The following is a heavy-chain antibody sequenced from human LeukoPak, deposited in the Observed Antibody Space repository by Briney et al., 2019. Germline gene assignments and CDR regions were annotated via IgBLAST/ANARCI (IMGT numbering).Heavy chain of an antibody. J-gene: IGHJ4*02. CDR3: ARGARLFDS. CDR2: IYISGDT. CDR1: GVSISSYY. Sequence: SETLSLTCTVSGVSISSYYWSWIRQPPGKGLECIGYIYISGDTNYNPSLKSRVTMSLDTSKNQFSLKLSSLTAADTPVYYCARGARLFDSWGQGTLVTVSS. D-gene: IGHD3-16*01. V-gene: IGHV4-4*09.